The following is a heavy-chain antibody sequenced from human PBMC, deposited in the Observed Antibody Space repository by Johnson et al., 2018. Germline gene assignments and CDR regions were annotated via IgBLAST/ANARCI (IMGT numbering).Heavy chain of an antibody. V-gene: IGHV4-59*11. CDR2: IFYSGST. CDR3: AREATSASWYGDVWTNYYYHYMDV. CDR1: GGSLNNHY. Sequence: QVQLQESGPGLVKPSDTLSLTCTVSGGSLNNHYWSWIRQPPGKGPEWIGYIFYSGSTTYNPPLKSRVTISVDTSKKQLSLKLTSVTAADTAVYYCAREATSASWYGDVWTNYYYHYMDVWGKGTTVTVSS. J-gene: IGHJ6*03. D-gene: IGHD3-10*01.